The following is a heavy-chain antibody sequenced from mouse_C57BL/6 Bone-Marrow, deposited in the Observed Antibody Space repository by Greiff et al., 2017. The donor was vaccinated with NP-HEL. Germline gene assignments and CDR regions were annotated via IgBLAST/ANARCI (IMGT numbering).Heavy chain of an antibody. CDR2: IYPRSGNT. J-gene: IGHJ1*03. CDR1: GYTFTSYG. V-gene: IGHV1-81*01. CDR3: ARLGYYGSSDWYFDV. Sequence: VQLQQSGAELARPGASVKLSCKASGYTFTSYGISWVKQRTGQGLEWIGEIYPRSGNTYYNEKFKGKATLTADKSSSTAYMELRSLTSEDSAVYFCARLGYYGSSDWYFDVWGTGTTVTVSS. D-gene: IGHD1-1*01.